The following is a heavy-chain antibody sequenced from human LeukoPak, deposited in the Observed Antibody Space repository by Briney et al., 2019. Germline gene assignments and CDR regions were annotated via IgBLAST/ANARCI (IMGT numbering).Heavy chain of an antibody. CDR1: GASIDTYY. J-gene: IGHJ4*02. D-gene: IGHD3-16*01. CDR2: KHSSGNT. V-gene: IGHV4-4*09. CDR3: ARFTWGGQDY. Sequence: SETLSLTCTVSGASIDTYYWSWIRQPPGRGLEWIGYKHSSGNTNYNPSLKSRVTISIDTSKNQFSLKLGSVTAADTAVYYCARFTWGGQDYWGQGTLVTVSS.